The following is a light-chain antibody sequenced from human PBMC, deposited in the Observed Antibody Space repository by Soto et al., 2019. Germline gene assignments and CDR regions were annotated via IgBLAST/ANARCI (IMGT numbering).Light chain of an antibody. CDR3: CSYAGSYTWL. Sequence: QSALTQPRSVSGSPGQSVTISCTGTSSDVGGYNFVSWYQQHPGKAPKLMIYDVSKRPSGVPDRFSGSKSGNMASLTISGLQAEDEADYYCCSYAGSYTWLFGGGTKLTVL. J-gene: IGLJ3*02. CDR2: DVS. CDR1: SSDVGGYNF. V-gene: IGLV2-11*01.